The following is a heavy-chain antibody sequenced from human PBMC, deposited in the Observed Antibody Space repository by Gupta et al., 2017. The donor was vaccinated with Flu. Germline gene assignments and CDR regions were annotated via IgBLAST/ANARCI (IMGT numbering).Heavy chain of an antibody. CDR2: IWSDGTMK. CDR1: GFTLSHNA. D-gene: IGHD3/OR15-3a*01. J-gene: IGHJ4*02. CDR3: ARDDFCTSASCYGWTLDY. V-gene: IGHV3-30*04. Sequence: QVRLVESGGGVVQSGRPLRLSCAASGFTLSHNAMHWVRQAPGKGLEWVAVIWSDGTMKHYADSVKGRFTISRDNSENTLYLQMDSLRPEDTAVYYCARDDFCTSASCYGWTLDYWGQGTLVTVSS.